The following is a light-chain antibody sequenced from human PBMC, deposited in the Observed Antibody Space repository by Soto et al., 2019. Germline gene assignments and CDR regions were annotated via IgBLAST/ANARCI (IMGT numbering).Light chain of an antibody. J-gene: IGKJ5*01. CDR3: QHYGSSHPTT. Sequence: EIVLTQSPGTLSLSPGERATLSCRASQIGISNYLAWYQQKPGQAPRLLIYGASQRATGLPDRFSGSGSGTEFTLTISRLEPEDFAVYYCQHYGSSHPTTFGQGTRLEI. CDR1: QIGISNY. CDR2: GAS. V-gene: IGKV3-20*01.